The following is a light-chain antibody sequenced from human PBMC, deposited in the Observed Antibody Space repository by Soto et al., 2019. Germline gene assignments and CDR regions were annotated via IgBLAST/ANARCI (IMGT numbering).Light chain of an antibody. CDR1: SSDIGAYGY. Sequence: QSALTQPASVSGSPGQSITISCTGTSSDIGAYGYVSWYQQHPARAPKLIIYDVNDRPSGVSDRFSGSKSGNTASLTISGLQAEDEADYFCSSYTIVSTHVLFGDGTKLTVL. CDR3: SSYTIVSTHVL. J-gene: IGLJ2*01. V-gene: IGLV2-14*01. CDR2: DVN.